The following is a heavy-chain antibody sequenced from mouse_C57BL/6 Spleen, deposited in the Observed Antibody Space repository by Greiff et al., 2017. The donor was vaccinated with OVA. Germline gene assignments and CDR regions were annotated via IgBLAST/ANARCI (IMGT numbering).Heavy chain of an antibody. CDR3: ARADYDPAWFAY. Sequence: EVQRVESGGGLVKPGGSLKLSCAASGFTFSSYAMSWVRQTPEKRLEWVATISDGGSYTYYPDNVKGRFTISRDNAKNNLYLQMSHLKSEDTAMYYCARADYDPAWFAYWGQGTLVTVSA. D-gene: IGHD1-1*01. CDR2: ISDGGSYT. CDR1: GFTFSSYA. V-gene: IGHV5-4*01. J-gene: IGHJ3*01.